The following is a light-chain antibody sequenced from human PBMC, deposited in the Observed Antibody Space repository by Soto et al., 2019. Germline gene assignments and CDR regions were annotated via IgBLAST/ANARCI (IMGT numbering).Light chain of an antibody. Sequence: QPVLTQSPSASASLGASVKLTCTLSSGHSSYAIAWHQQQPEKGPRYLMKLNSDGSHSKGDGIPDRFSGSSSGAERYLTISSLQSGDEADYYCQTWGSGTVVFGGGTKLTVL. CDR3: QTWGSGTVV. CDR1: SGHSSYA. V-gene: IGLV4-69*01. CDR2: LNSDGSH. J-gene: IGLJ2*01.